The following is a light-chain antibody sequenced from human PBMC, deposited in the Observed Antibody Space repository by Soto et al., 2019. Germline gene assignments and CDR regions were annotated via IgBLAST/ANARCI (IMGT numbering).Light chain of an antibody. CDR1: ESVSSN. J-gene: IGKJ1*01. Sequence: EIVMTQSPATLSVSPGERATLSCRASESVSSNLAWYQQKPGQAPRLLIYGASTRATGIPARISGSGSGTEFTLTISSLQSEDFAVYHCQQYGSSSRTFGPGTKVDNK. V-gene: IGKV3-15*01. CDR3: QQYGSSSRT. CDR2: GAS.